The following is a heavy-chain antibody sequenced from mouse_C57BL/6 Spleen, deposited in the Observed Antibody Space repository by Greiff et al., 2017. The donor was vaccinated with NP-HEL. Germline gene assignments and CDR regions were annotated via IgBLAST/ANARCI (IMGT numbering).Heavy chain of an antibody. Sequence: VQLKESGGGLVQPGGSLSLSCAASGFTFTDYYMSWVRQPPGKALEWLGFIRNKANGYTTEYSASVKGRFTISRDNSQSILYLQMNALRAEDSATDYCARDYYGSSHMDYWGQGTSVTVSS. CDR3: ARDYYGSSHMDY. J-gene: IGHJ4*01. D-gene: IGHD1-1*01. CDR1: GFTFTDYY. V-gene: IGHV7-3*01. CDR2: IRNKANGYTT.